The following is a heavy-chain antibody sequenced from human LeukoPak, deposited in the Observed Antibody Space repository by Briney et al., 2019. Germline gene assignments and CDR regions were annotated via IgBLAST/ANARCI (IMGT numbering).Heavy chain of an antibody. J-gene: IGHJ4*02. CDR2: ISWYSGSI. CDR1: GFTFDDYA. CDR3: AKVGGDYSSSWYGTFDY. D-gene: IGHD6-13*01. Sequence: GGSLRLSCAASGFTFDDYAMHWVRQAPGKGLEWVSGISWYSGSIGYADSVKGRFTISRDNAKNSLYLQMNSLRAEDTALYYCAKVGGDYSSSWYGTFDYWGQGTLVTVSS. V-gene: IGHV3-9*01.